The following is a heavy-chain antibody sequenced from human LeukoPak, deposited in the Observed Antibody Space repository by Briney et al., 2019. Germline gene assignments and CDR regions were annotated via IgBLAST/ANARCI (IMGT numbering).Heavy chain of an antibody. D-gene: IGHD2-21*01. J-gene: IGHJ5*02. CDR1: GFTVSNNY. V-gene: IGHV3-53*01. CDR2: IYSGGST. CDR3: VRNSGELGA. Sequence: PAGSLRLSCAASGFTVSNNYMSWVRRAAGKGLEWVALIYSGGSTYYADSAKGRFTISRDNSKNTLHLQMNSLRAEDTAVYYCVRNSGELGAWGQGTLVTVSS.